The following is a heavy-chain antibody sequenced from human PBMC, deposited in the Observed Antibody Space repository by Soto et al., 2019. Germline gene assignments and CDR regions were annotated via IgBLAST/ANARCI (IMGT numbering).Heavy chain of an antibody. CDR2: MNANSGNT. CDR3: ARGVNYYGSGSYYKPDYYYHYMDV. D-gene: IGHD3-10*01. V-gene: IGHV1-8*02. Sequence: ASVQVSCKDSGYTFNSYGISWARQAPGQGLEWMGWMNANSGNTNYAQKLQGRVNMTRNTSISTAYMELSRLRSDDTAVYYCARGVNYYGSGSYYKPDYYYHYMDVWRKGTTDPVPS. CDR1: GYTFNSYG. J-gene: IGHJ6*03.